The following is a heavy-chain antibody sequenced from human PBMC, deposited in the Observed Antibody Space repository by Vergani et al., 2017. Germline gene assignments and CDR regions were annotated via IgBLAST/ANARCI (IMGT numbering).Heavy chain of an antibody. J-gene: IGHJ3*02. CDR2: IYSGGST. CDR3: ARASYYYGSGSQGAFDI. V-gene: IGHV3-53*01. CDR1: GFTVSSNY. Sequence: EVQLVESGGGLIQPGGSLRLSCAASGFTVSSNYMSWVRQAPGKGLEWVSVIYSGGSTYYADSVKGRFTISRDNSKNTLYLQMNSLRAEDTAVYYCARASYYYGSGSQGAFDIGGQGTMVTVSS. D-gene: IGHD3-10*01.